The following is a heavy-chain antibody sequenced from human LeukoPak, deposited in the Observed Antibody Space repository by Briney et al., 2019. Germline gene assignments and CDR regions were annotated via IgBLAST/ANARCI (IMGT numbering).Heavy chain of an antibody. D-gene: IGHD3-10*01. CDR2: MNPISGNT. V-gene: IGHV1-8*01. J-gene: IGHJ4*02. CDR3: ARAGSGSYLFDY. CDR1: GYTFTSYD. Sequence: ASVKVSCKASGYTFTSYDINWVRQATGQGLEWMGWMNPISGNTGYAQKFQGRVAMTRNTSISTAYMELSSLRSEDTAVYYCARAGSGSYLFDYWGQGILVTVSS.